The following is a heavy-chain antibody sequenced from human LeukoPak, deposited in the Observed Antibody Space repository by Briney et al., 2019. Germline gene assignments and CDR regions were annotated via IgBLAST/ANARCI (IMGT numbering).Heavy chain of an antibody. Sequence: GGSLRLSCAASGFTFSSYAMSWVRQAPGKGLEWVSAISGSGGSTYYADSMKGRFTISRDNAKKSLYLQMNSLRAEDTAVYYCARVWTYDSSGYYYYYYYMDVWGKGTTVTVSS. CDR1: GFTFSSYA. CDR3: ARVWTYDSSGYYYYYYYMDV. J-gene: IGHJ6*03. CDR2: ISGSGGST. V-gene: IGHV3-23*01. D-gene: IGHD3-22*01.